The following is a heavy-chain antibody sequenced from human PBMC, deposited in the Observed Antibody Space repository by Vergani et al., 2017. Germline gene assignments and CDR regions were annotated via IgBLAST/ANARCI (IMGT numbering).Heavy chain of an antibody. D-gene: IGHD2-2*01. CDR2: INPNSGGT. J-gene: IGHJ6*03. CDR3: ATPPPYCSSTICYDYYYYYMDV. V-gene: IGHV1-2*02. CDR1: GYTFTGYY. Sequence: QVQLVPSGAEVKKPGASVKVSCTASGYTFTGYYMHWVRQAPGQGLEWMGWINPNSGGTNYAQKFQGRVTMTRDTSISTAYMDLSRLRSDDTAVYYCATPPPYCSSTICYDYYYYYMDVWGKGTTVTVSS.